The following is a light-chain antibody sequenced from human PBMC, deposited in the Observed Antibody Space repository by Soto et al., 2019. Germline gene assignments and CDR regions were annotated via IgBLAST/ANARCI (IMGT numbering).Light chain of an antibody. Sequence: EIVLTQSSLSLPVTPGEPASISCRSSQSLLHSDGYNYLDWYLQKPEQSPQLLIYSGSHRASGVPDRFSGSGSGTDFTLKISRVEAEDVGIYYCMQALQTPVTFGGGTKVEI. CDR1: QSLLHSDGYNY. CDR2: SGS. J-gene: IGKJ4*01. V-gene: IGKV2-28*01. CDR3: MQALQTPVT.